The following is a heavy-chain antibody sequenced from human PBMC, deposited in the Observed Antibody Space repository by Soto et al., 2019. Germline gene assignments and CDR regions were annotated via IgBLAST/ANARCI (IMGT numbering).Heavy chain of an antibody. CDR1: GDSFSSNSAA. CDR3: ARGFCCCGSCFYYYVLDF. V-gene: IGHV6-1*01. CDR2: TYYRSKWYN. Sequence: SQTLSLTCAISGDSFSSNSAAWNWIRQSPSRGLEWLGRTYYRSKWYNDYAVSVKSRITINPDTSKNQFSLQLNSVTPEDTAVYYCARGFCCCGSCFYYYVLDFWGQGSTVISSS. J-gene: IGHJ6*02. D-gene: IGHD2-15*01.